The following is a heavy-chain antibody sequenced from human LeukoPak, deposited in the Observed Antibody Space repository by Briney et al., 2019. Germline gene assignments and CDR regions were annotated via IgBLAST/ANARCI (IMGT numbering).Heavy chain of an antibody. CDR3: ARGIAARGKPNWFDP. Sequence: SETLSLTCTVSGYSISSGYYWGWIRQPPGKGLEWIGSIYHSGSTYYNPSLKSRVTISVDTSKNQFSLKLSSVTAADTAVYYCARGIAARGKPNWFDPWGPGTLVTVSS. CDR1: GYSISSGYY. CDR2: IYHSGST. J-gene: IGHJ5*02. V-gene: IGHV4-38-2*02. D-gene: IGHD6-6*01.